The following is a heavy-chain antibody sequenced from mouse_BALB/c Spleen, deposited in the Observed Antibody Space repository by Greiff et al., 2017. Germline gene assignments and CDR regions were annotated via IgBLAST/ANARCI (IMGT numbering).Heavy chain of an antibody. CDR3: ARGLRLHYFDY. V-gene: IGHV5-6-5*01. CDR2: ISSGGST. CDR1: GFTFSSYA. D-gene: IGHD1-2*01. Sequence: EVKLVESGGGLVKPGGSLKLSCAASGFTFSSYAMSWVRQTPEKRLEWVASISSGGSTYYPDSVKGRFTISRDNARNILYLQMSSLRSEDTAMYYCARGLRLHYFDYWGQGTTLTVSS. J-gene: IGHJ2*01.